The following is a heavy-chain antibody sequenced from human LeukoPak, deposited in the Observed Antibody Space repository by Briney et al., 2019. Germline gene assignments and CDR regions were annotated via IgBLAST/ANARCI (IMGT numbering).Heavy chain of an antibody. CDR2: IYSSGST. CDR3: ARLGPGYSSSWSNDAFAI. V-gene: IGHV4-59*08. J-gene: IGHJ3*02. Sequence: PSETLSLTCTVSGGSISSYYWSWIRQPPGKGLEWIGYIYSSGSTNYSPSLKSRVTISVDTSKNQFSLKLSSVTAADTAVYYCARLGPGYSSSWSNDAFAIWGQGTMVTVSS. CDR1: GGSISSYY. D-gene: IGHD6-13*01.